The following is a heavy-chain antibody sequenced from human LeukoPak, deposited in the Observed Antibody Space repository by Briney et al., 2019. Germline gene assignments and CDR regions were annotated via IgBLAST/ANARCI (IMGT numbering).Heavy chain of an antibody. CDR2: ISAHNGNT. Sequence: PGASVKVSCKASGYTFTTHGIAWVRQAPGQGPEWMGWISAHNGNTNYAQSLHGRVTMTTDTSTNTAYMELRSLRSDDTAVYYCARDGYFDLWGRGTLVTVSS. V-gene: IGHV1-18*01. CDR3: ARDGYFDL. CDR1: GYTFTTHG. J-gene: IGHJ2*01.